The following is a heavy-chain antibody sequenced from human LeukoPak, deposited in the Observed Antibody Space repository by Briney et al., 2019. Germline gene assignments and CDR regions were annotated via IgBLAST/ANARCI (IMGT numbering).Heavy chain of an antibody. Sequence: SETLSLTCSVSGYSISSGYYWGWIRQPPGKGLEWIGSIYHSGSTHYNPSLKSRVTISVDTSKNQFSLKLSSVTAADTAVYYCARGPYDSSGYWGDWYFDYWGQGTLVTVSS. V-gene: IGHV4-38-2*02. D-gene: IGHD3-22*01. J-gene: IGHJ4*02. CDR3: ARGPYDSSGYWGDWYFDY. CDR1: GYSISSGYY. CDR2: IYHSGST.